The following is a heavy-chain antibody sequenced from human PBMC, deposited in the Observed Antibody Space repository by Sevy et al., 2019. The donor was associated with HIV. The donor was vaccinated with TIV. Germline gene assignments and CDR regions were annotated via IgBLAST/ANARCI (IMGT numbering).Heavy chain of an antibody. D-gene: IGHD3-22*01. J-gene: IGHJ4*02. CDR2: IKQDESEK. V-gene: IGHV3-7*04. Sequence: GGSLRLSCAASAFSFSHYWMHWVRQAPGKGLEWVANIKQDESEKYYVASVKGRFTISRDNAKNSVYLQMNSLIPEDTAIYYCARGNSGSFDNWGQGTLVTVSS. CDR1: AFSFSHYW. CDR3: ARGNSGSFDN.